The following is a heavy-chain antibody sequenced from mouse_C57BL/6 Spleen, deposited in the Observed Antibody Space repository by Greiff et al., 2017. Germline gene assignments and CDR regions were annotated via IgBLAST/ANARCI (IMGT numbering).Heavy chain of an antibody. CDR1: GFSLTSYG. CDR3: ARHNGSSYGGWYFDV. J-gene: IGHJ1*03. V-gene: IGHV2-6-1*01. Sequence: VKLQESGPGLVAPSQSLSITCTVSGFSLTSYGVHWVRQPPGKGLEWLVVIWSDGSTTYNSARKSRLSISKDNSKSQVFLKMNSLQTDDTAMYYCARHNGSSYGGWYFDVWGTGTTVTVSS. CDR2: IWSDGST. D-gene: IGHD1-1*01.